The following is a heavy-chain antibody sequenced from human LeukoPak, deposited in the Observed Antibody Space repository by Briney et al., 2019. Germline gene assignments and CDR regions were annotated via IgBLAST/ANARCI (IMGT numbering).Heavy chain of an antibody. D-gene: IGHD3-22*01. CDR1: GVTFNNYN. Sequence: PGGSLRLSCAASGVTFNNYNMNWVRQAPGTALEWVSSITSSGTYIFYADSVKGRFTISRDNAKNSLYLQMNSLRAEDTAVYYCAKELGITMIVVVVGELDYWGQGTLVTVSS. J-gene: IGHJ4*02. CDR2: ITSSGTYI. CDR3: AKELGITMIVVVVGELDY. V-gene: IGHV3-21*04.